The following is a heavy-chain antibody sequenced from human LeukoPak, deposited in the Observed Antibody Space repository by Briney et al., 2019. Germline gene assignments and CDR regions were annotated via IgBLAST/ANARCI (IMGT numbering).Heavy chain of an antibody. D-gene: IGHD1-26*01. V-gene: IGHV1-69*13. Sequence: SVKVSCKASGGTFSSYAISWVRQAPGQGLEWMGGIIPIFGTANYAQKFQGRVTITADESTSTAYMELSSLRSEDTAVYYCARERLGGGGTENYFAYWGQGTLVTVSS. CDR1: GGTFSSYA. J-gene: IGHJ4*02. CDR2: IIPIFGTA. CDR3: ARERLGGGGTENYFAY.